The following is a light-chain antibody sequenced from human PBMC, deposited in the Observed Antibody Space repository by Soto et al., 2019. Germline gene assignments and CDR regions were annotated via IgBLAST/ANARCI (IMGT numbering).Light chain of an antibody. J-gene: IGLJ3*02. CDR1: SGSVSSSYH. Sequence: QTVVTQEPSFSVSPGGTVTLTCGLSSGSVSSSYHPSWYQQTPGQAPRTLIYSTNTRSSGVPDRFSGSILGTKAALTITGAQADDESDYYCVLYMGSGPYWVFGGGTKLTVL. CDR3: VLYMGSGPYWV. V-gene: IGLV8-61*01. CDR2: STN.